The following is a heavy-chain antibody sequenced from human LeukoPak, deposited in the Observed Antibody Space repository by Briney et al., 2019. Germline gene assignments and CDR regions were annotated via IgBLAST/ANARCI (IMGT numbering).Heavy chain of an antibody. J-gene: IGHJ4*02. Sequence: SETLSLTCTVSGGSISSSSYYWGWIRQPPGKGLEWIGSIYYSGSTYYNPSLKSRVTISVDTSKNQFSLQLNSVTPEDTAVYYCARLAFRGDRSQYYFDYWGQGTLVTVSS. CDR3: ARLAFRGDRSQYYFDY. CDR1: GGSISSSSYY. CDR2: IYYSGST. D-gene: IGHD3-16*01. V-gene: IGHV4-39*01.